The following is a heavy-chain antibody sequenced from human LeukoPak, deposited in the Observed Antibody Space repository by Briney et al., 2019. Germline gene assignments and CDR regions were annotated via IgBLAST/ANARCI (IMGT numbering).Heavy chain of an antibody. Sequence: SETLSLTCSVPGGSISTYYWGWIRQPPGKGLEWIGYIYYSGTTDYNPSLKSRVTISVDTSNNQFSLKVSSVTAADTAVYYCAGSSGTYRSFDYWGQGTLVTVSS. CDR3: AGSSGTYRSFDY. D-gene: IGHD1-26*01. CDR2: IYYSGTT. V-gene: IGHV4-59*01. CDR1: GGSISTYY. J-gene: IGHJ4*02.